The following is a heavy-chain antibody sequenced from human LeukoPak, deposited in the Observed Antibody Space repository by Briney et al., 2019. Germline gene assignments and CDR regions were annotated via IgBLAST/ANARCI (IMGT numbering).Heavy chain of an antibody. CDR3: AKNFDY. CDR1: GFTFSNYG. V-gene: IGHV3-33*06. Sequence: GRSLRLSCAASGFTFSNYGMHWIRQAPGKGLEWVAVIWYDGSNKYYADSVKGRFTISRDNSKNTLYLQMNSLRAEDTAVYYCAKNFDYWGQGTLVTVSS. CDR2: IWYDGSNK. J-gene: IGHJ4*02.